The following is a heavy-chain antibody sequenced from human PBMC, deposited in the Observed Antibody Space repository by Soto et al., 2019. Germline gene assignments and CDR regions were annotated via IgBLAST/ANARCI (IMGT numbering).Heavy chain of an antibody. D-gene: IGHD6-19*01. J-gene: IGHJ5*02. CDR1: GGSISSGDYY. Sequence: QVQLQESGPGLVKPSQALSLTCTVSGGSISSGDYYWSWVHQHPGKGLEWIGYIYYSGSTYYNPSLKSRVTISVDTSKNQFSLRLSSVTAADTGVYYCAREVSPNSRGWYTVLVRRFDAWGQGTLVTVSS. V-gene: IGHV4-31*03. CDR3: AREVSPNSRGWYTVLVRRFDA. CDR2: IYYSGST.